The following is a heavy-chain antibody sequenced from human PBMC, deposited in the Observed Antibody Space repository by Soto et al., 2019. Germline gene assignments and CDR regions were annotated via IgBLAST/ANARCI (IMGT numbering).Heavy chain of an antibody. CDR3: ARRGYYGSGSYYNERGNYYYYYGMDV. Sequence: SETLSLTCTVSGGSISSSSYYWGWIRQPPGKGLEWIGTIYYSGSTLYNPSLKSRVTISVDTSKNQFSLKLSSVTAADTAVYYCARRGYYGSGSYYNERGNYYYYYGMDVWGQGTTVTVSS. J-gene: IGHJ6*02. V-gene: IGHV4-39*01. D-gene: IGHD3-10*01. CDR2: IYYSGST. CDR1: GGSISSSSYY.